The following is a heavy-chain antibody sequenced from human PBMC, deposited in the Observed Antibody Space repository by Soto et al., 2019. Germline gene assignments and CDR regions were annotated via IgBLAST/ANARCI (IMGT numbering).Heavy chain of an antibody. D-gene: IGHD6-13*01. V-gene: IGHV4-34*01. CDR1: GGSFSGYY. CDR3: ARLYSSSLEGWFDP. J-gene: IGHJ5*02. CDR2: INHSGST. Sequence: TSETLSLTCAVYGGSFSGYYWSWIRQPPGKGLEWIGEINHSGSTNYNPSLKSRVTISVDTSKNQFSLKLSSVTAADTAVYYCARLYSSSLEGWFDPWGQGTLVT.